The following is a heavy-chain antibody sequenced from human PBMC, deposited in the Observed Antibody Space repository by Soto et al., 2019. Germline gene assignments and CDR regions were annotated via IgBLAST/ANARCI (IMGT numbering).Heavy chain of an antibody. CDR2: IYPGDSDT. D-gene: IGHD5-12*01. Sequence: GESLKISCKGSGYSFTSYWIGWVRQMPGKGLEWMGIIYPGDSDTRYSPSFQGQVTISADKSISTAYLQWSSLKASDTAMYYWARLGIVATIDYYYYMDVWGKGTTVTSP. V-gene: IGHV5-51*01. J-gene: IGHJ6*03. CDR3: ARLGIVATIDYYYYMDV. CDR1: GYSFTSYW.